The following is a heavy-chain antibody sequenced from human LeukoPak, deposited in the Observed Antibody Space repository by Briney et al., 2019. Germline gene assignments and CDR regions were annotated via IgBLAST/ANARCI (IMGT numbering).Heavy chain of an antibody. CDR3: ARDNAYHYT. CDR1: GGSFSGYY. Sequence: SETLSLTCAVYGGSFSGYYWSWIRQPPGKGLEWIGEINHSGSTNYNPSLKSRVTISVDTSKNQSSLKLSSVTAADTAVYYCARDNAYHYTWGQGTLVTVSS. J-gene: IGHJ5*02. V-gene: IGHV4-34*01. D-gene: IGHD3-10*01. CDR2: INHSGST.